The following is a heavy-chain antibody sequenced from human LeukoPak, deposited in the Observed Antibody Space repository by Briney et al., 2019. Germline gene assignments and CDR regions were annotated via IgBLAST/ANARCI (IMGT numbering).Heavy chain of an antibody. CDR2: ISTTSTYI. CDR1: GFTFSDYG. V-gene: IGHV3-21*01. CDR3: ARGPFTSISKYFDY. D-gene: IGHD2-2*01. Sequence: PGGSLRLSCAASGFTFSDYGMSWVRQAPGKGLEWVSSISTTSTYIYYADSMKGRFTISRGNAKNSLYLRMNSLRAEDTAVYYCARGPFTSISKYFDYWGQGTLVTVSS. J-gene: IGHJ4*02.